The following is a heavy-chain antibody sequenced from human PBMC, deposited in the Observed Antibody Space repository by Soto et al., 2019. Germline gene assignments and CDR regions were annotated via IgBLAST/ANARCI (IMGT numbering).Heavy chain of an antibody. D-gene: IGHD2-2*01. CDR2: IYYSGST. CDR3: ARGGERVAMPSGY. CDR1: GGSISSYY. V-gene: IGHV4-59*01. Sequence: SETLSLTCTVSGGSISSYYWSWIRQPPGKGLEWIGYIYYSGSTNYNPSLKSRVTISVDTSKNQFSLKLSSVTAADTAVYYCARGGERVAMPSGYWGQGTLVTVS. J-gene: IGHJ4*02.